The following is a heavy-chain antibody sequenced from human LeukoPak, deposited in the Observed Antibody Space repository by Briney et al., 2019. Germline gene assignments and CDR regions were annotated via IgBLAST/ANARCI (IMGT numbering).Heavy chain of an antibody. V-gene: IGHV3-74*01. Sequence: PGGSLRLSCAASGFTLSSYEMNWVRHAPVKGLVWVSGIKSDGSSTSYADSVKGRFTISRDNAKNTLYMQMNSLRAEDTAVYYCGRRDAARDAFDIWGQGTMVTVSS. CDR3: GRRDAARDAFDI. CDR1: GFTLSSYE. CDR2: IKSDGSST. J-gene: IGHJ3*02. D-gene: IGHD6-6*01.